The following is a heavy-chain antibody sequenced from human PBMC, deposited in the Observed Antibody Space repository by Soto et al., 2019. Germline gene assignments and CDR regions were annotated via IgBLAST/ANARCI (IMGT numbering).Heavy chain of an antibody. CDR1: GYSFTSYW. J-gene: IGHJ4*02. CDR2: IDPSDSYT. V-gene: IGHV5-10-1*01. D-gene: IGHD6-19*01. CDR3: ASHGIAVAGTMAFDY. Sequence: PGESLKISCKGSGYSFTSYWISWVRQMPGKGLEWMGRIDPSDSYTNYSPSFQGHVTISADKSISTAYLQWSSLKASDTAMYYCASHGIAVAGTMAFDYWGQGTLVTVSS.